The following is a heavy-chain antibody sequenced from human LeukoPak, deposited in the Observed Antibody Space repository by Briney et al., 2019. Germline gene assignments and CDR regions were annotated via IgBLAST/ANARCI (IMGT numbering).Heavy chain of an antibody. V-gene: IGHV4-34*01. J-gene: IGHJ6*03. Sequence: SETLSLTCAVYGGSFTDDYWTWIRQPPGKGLEWIGEITHSGSTNYNPSLKSRVTISVDKSKNQFSLKLSSVTAADTAVYYCASRCSSTSCHYYYMDVWGKGTTVTVSS. CDR1: GGSFTDDY. CDR3: ASRCSSTSCHYYYMDV. CDR2: ITHSGST. D-gene: IGHD2-2*01.